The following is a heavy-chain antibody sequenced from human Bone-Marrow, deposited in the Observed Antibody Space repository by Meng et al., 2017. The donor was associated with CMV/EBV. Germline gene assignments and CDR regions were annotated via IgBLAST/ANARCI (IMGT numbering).Heavy chain of an antibody. CDR2: IDSDGRDI. CDR3: ARGVAESLGWEMGY. D-gene: IGHD1-26*01. Sequence: VQLVESGGGLVQHGGALRLSCAVSGFTLRRYWMHWVRQAPGKGLEWVSRIDSDGRDITYADSVRGRFTISRDDAKNTLYLQMNRLRVEDTAVYYCARGVAESLGWEMGYWGQGTLVTVSS. J-gene: IGHJ4*02. V-gene: IGHV3-74*03. CDR1: GFTLRRYW.